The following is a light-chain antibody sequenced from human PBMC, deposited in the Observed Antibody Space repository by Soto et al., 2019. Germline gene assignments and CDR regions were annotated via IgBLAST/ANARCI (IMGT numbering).Light chain of an antibody. V-gene: IGLV2-11*01. Sequence: QSALTQSRSVSGSPGQSVTISCTGTSSDVGGYNFVSWYQQYPSKAPKLIIYDVTKRPSGVPDRFSGSKSGNTASLTISGLQAEDEADYYCCSYAGTYTLWVFGGGTQLTVL. CDR3: CSYAGTYTLWV. CDR1: SSDVGGYNF. CDR2: DVT. J-gene: IGLJ3*02.